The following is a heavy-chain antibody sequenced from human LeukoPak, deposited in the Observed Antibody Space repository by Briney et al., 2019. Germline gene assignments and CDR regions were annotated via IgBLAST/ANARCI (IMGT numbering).Heavy chain of an antibody. Sequence: GGSLRLSCAASGFTLSSYAMSWVRQAPGKGLEWVSAISGSGGSTYYADSVKGRFTISRDNSKNTLYLQMNSLRAEDTAVYYCTKGTIWLPFDYWGQGTLVTVSS. CDR3: TKGTIWLPFDY. J-gene: IGHJ4*02. V-gene: IGHV3-23*01. D-gene: IGHD5-18*01. CDR1: GFTLSSYA. CDR2: ISGSGGST.